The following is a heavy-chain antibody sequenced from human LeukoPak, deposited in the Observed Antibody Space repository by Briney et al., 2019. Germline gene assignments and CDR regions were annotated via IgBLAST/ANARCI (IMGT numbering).Heavy chain of an antibody. CDR3: AKESMVRERGYYYYYMDV. J-gene: IGHJ6*03. Sequence: GGTLRLSCAASGFTFSSYGMHWVRQAPGKGLEWVAFIRYDGSNKYYADSVKGRFTISRDNSKNTLYLQMNSLRAEDTAVYYCAKESMVRERGYYYYYMDVWGKGTTVTISS. CDR2: IRYDGSNK. CDR1: GFTFSSYG. V-gene: IGHV3-30*02. D-gene: IGHD3-10*01.